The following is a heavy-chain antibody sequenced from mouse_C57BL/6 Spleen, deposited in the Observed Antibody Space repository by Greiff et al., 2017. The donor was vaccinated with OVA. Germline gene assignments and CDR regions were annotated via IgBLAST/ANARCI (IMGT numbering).Heavy chain of an antibody. J-gene: IGHJ3*01. D-gene: IGHD1-1*01. Sequence: DVQLQESGPELVKPGASVKMSCKASGYTFTDYNMHWVKQSHGKSLEWIGYINPNNGGTSYNQKFKGKATLTVNKSSSTAYMELRSLTSEDSAVYYCARGVYYGSSYGGFAYWGQGTLVTVSA. V-gene: IGHV1-22*01. CDR2: INPNNGGT. CDR1: GYTFTDYN. CDR3: ARGVYYGSSYGGFAY.